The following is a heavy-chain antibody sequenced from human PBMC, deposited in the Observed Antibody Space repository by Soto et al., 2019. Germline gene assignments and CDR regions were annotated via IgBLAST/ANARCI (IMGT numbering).Heavy chain of an antibody. CDR3: ARGPSEGATQAGDYYYYYGMDV. Sequence: GGSLRLSCAASGFTFSSYAMHWVRQAPGKGLEWVAVISYDGSNKYYADSVKGRFTISRDNSKNTLYLQMNSLRAEDTAVYYCARGPSEGATQAGDYYYYYGMDVWGQGTTVTVSS. D-gene: IGHD1-26*01. CDR1: GFTFSSYA. CDR2: ISYDGSNK. V-gene: IGHV3-30-3*01. J-gene: IGHJ6*02.